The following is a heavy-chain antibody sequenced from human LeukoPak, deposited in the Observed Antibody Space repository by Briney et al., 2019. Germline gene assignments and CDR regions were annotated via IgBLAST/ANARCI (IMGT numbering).Heavy chain of an antibody. V-gene: IGHV1-2*02. CDR3: ARISYNIRYRDAFDI. Sequence: ASVKVSCKASGYTFTGYYMHWVRQAPGQGLEWMGWINPNSGGTNYAQKFQGRVTMARDTSISTAYMELSRLRPDDTAVYYCARISYNIRYRDAFDIWGQGTMVTVSS. J-gene: IGHJ3*02. CDR2: INPNSGGT. CDR1: GYTFTGYY. D-gene: IGHD2-8*01.